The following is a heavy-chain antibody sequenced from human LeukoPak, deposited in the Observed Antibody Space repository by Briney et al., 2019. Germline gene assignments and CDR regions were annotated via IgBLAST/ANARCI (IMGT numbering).Heavy chain of an antibody. CDR1: GGSISSYY. V-gene: IGHV4-59*01. CDR3: ARAPHYYDGNGGRGNRFDY. Sequence: PSETLSLTCTVSGGSISSYYWSSIRQPPGKGLEWIGHIYYSGTTNYNPSLNSRVTISVDTSKNQFSLNLSSVTAADTAVYYCARAPHYYDGNGGRGNRFDYWGRGTLVTVSS. J-gene: IGHJ4*02. D-gene: IGHD3-22*01. CDR2: IYYSGTT.